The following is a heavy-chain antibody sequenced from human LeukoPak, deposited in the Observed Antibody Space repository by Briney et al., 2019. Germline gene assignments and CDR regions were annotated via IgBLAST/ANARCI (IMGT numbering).Heavy chain of an antibody. J-gene: IGHJ3*02. CDR1: GGSFSGYY. D-gene: IGHD6-19*01. CDR2: INHSGST. CDR3: ARGRGYSSGWPPPPRAFDI. V-gene: IGHV4-34*01. Sequence: SETLSLTCAVYGGSFSGYYWSWIRQPPGKGLEWIGEINHSGSTNYNPSPKSRVTISVDTSKNQFSLKLSSVTAADTAVYYCARGRGYSSGWPPPPRAFDIWGQGTMVTVSS.